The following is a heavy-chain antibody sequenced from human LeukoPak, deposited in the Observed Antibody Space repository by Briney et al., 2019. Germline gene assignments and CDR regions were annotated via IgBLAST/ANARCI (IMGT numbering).Heavy chain of an antibody. J-gene: IGHJ3*02. CDR1: GGSISSYY. V-gene: IGHV4-59*08. CDR3: ARPFTWPGAFDI. CDR2: IYYSGST. Sequence: SETLSLTCTVSGGSISSYYWSWIRQPPGKGLEWIGYIYYSGSTNYNPSLKSRVTISVDTSKNQFSLKLSSVTAADTAVYYCARPFTWPGAFDIWGQGTMVTASS. D-gene: IGHD3-10*01.